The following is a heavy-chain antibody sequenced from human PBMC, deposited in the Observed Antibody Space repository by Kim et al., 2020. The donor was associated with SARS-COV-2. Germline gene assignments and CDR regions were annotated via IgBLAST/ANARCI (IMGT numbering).Heavy chain of an antibody. CDR1: GGSFSGYY. D-gene: IGHD6-19*01. Sequence: SETLSLTCAVYGGSFSGYYWSWIRQPPGKGLEWIGEINHSGSTNYNPSLKSRVTISVDTSKNQFSLKLSSVTAADTAVYYCARGGGWSPYWYFDLWGRGTLVTVSS. V-gene: IGHV4-34*01. J-gene: IGHJ2*01. CDR3: ARGGGWSPYWYFDL. CDR2: INHSGST.